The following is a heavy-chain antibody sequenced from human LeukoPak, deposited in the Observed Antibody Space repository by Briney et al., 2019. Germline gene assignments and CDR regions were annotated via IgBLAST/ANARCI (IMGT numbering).Heavy chain of an antibody. CDR1: GFTFTSYW. V-gene: IGHV4-4*02. D-gene: IGHD5-18*01. Sequence: PGGSLRLSCAASGFTFTSYWMHWVRQAPGKGLEWIGEIYHSGSTNYNPSLKSRVTISVDKSKNQFSLKLSSVTAADTAVYYCARQRGYSHRYFDLWGRGTLVTVSS. CDR2: IYHSGST. CDR3: ARQRGYSHRYFDL. J-gene: IGHJ2*01.